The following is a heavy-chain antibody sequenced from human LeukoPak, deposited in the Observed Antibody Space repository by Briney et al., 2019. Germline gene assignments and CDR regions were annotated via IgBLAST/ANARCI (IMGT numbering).Heavy chain of an antibody. J-gene: IGHJ3*02. V-gene: IGHV3-30*19. D-gene: IGHD1-26*01. Sequence: PGGSLRLSCAASGFTFSSYGMHWVRQAPGKGLEWVAVMWYDGSNKYYADSVKGRFTISRDNSKNTLYLQMNSLRAEDTAVYYCARDKRVGATQASDAFDIWGQGTMVTVSS. CDR2: MWYDGSNK. CDR3: ARDKRVGATQASDAFDI. CDR1: GFTFSSYG.